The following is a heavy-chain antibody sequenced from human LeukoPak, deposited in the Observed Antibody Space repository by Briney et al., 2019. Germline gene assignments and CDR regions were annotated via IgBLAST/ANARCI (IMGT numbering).Heavy chain of an antibody. CDR1: GYIFTSYY. V-gene: IGHV1-46*01. CDR3: ARDRGKVVIATYWYFDL. CDR2: INPSDGSA. D-gene: IGHD3-22*01. J-gene: IGHJ2*01. Sequence: ASVKVSCKASGYIFTSYYMHWVRQAPGQGLEWMGIINPSDGSANSAQKFQGRVTMTRDTSTSTVYMELSSLRSEDTAVYYCARDRGKVVIATYWYFDLWGRGTLVTVSS.